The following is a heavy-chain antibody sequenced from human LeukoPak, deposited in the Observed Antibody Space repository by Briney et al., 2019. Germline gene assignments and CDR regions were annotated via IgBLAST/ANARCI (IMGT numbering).Heavy chain of an antibody. Sequence: GGSLRLSCAASGFTFSSYAMNWVRQAPGRGLEWVSSISSSGTYIYYADSVKGRFTISRDNAKDSLYLQMNSLKTDDTAVYFRATFPSVWTRWGQGTLVTVSS. V-gene: IGHV3-21*01. J-gene: IGHJ4*02. D-gene: IGHD3-16*01. CDR1: GFTFSSYA. CDR3: ATFPSVWTR. CDR2: ISSSGTYI.